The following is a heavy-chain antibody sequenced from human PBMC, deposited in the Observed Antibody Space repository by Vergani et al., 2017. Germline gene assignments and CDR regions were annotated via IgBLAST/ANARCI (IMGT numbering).Heavy chain of an antibody. CDR3: AREESSGKKGYYYYGMDV. CDR2: IIPILGIA. Sequence: QVQLVQSGAEVKKPGSSVQVSCKASGGTFSSYAISWVRQAPGQGLEWMGRIIPILGIANYAQKFQGRVTITADKSTSTAYMELSSLRSEDTAVYYCAREESSGKKGYYYYGMDVWGQGTTVTVSS. D-gene: IGHD6-19*01. V-gene: IGHV1-69*04. CDR1: GGTFSSYA. J-gene: IGHJ6*02.